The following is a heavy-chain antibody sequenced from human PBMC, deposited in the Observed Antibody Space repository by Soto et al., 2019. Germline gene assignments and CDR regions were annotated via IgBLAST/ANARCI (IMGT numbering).Heavy chain of an antibody. D-gene: IGHD3-22*01. Sequence: SETLSLTCTVSGDTITSYYWGWVRQAPGKGLEWIGHIHNSGTSTHNPSLNGRVTISIDMSKKQFPLKLTSLTSADTAVYYCARDFYDSVGYTWFDSWSQGTLVTVSS. V-gene: IGHV4-59*01. J-gene: IGHJ5*01. CDR1: GDTITSYY. CDR3: ARDFYDSVGYTWFDS. CDR2: IHNSGTS.